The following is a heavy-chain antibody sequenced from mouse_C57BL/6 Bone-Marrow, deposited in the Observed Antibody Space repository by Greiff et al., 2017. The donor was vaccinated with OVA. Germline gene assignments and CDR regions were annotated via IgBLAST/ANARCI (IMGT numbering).Heavy chain of an antibody. V-gene: IGHV1-54*01. Sequence: QVQLQQSGAELVRPGTSVKVSCKASGYAFTNYLIEWVKQRPGQGLEWIGVINPGSGGTNYNEKFKGKATLTADKSSSTAYMQLSSLTSEDSAVYFCAREGGYYGSRYRFAYWGQGTLVTVSA. D-gene: IGHD1-1*01. J-gene: IGHJ3*01. CDR1: GYAFTNYL. CDR3: AREGGYYGSRYRFAY. CDR2: INPGSGGT.